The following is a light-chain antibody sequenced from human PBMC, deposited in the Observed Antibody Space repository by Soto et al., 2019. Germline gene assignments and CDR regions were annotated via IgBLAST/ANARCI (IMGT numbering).Light chain of an antibody. V-gene: IGKV3-11*01. Sequence: EIVLTQSPATLSLSPGERATLSCRASQSVNSNLAWYQQKPGQAPRLLIYDASNRATGIPARFSGSGSGTDFTLTISSLESEDFAVYYCQQRSNWPLTFGGGTKVEIK. CDR1: QSVNSN. CDR2: DAS. J-gene: IGKJ4*02. CDR3: QQRSNWPLT.